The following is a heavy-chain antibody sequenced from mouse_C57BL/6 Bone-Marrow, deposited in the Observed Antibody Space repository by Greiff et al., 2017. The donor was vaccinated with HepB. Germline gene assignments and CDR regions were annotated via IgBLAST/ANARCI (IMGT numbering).Heavy chain of an antibody. D-gene: IGHD1-1*01. Sequence: VQLQQSGPELVKPGASVKISCKASGYTFTDYYMNWVKQSHGKSLEWIGDINPNNGGTSYNQKFKGKATLPVDKSSSTAYMELRSLTSEDSAVYYCARWGYYGSSYGDYAMDYWGQGTSVTVSS. CDR1: GYTFTDYY. J-gene: IGHJ4*01. CDR2: INPNNGGT. V-gene: IGHV1-26*01. CDR3: ARWGYYGSSYGDYAMDY.